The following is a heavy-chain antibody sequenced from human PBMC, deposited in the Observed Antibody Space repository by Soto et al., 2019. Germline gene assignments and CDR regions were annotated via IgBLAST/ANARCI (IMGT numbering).Heavy chain of an antibody. Sequence: QVQLQESGPGLVKPSETLSLTCTVSGGSISGYYWSWIRQPAGKGLEWIGRIYFAGSTNYNPSLKSRVTMSVDTSKNQFSLTLTSVTAADTAGYYCARGGGSTVDHWGQGTLVTVSS. CDR3: ARGGGSTVDH. D-gene: IGHD2-2*01. J-gene: IGHJ4*02. CDR1: GGSISGYY. V-gene: IGHV4-4*07. CDR2: IYFAGST.